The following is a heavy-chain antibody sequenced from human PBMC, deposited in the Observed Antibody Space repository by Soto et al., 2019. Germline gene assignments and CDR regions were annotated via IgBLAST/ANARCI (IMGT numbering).Heavy chain of an antibody. J-gene: IGHJ4*02. Sequence: QVQLVQSGAEVKKPGTSVILSCKASGYTFTKYAMQWVRQALGQRLEWMGWINAGNGNTKYSQKLQGRLTITRDASANIAYMDLRSLTSEDTAVYYCARGIWVATTASYYFDSWGQGTQVTVSS. CDR3: ARGIWVATTASYYFDS. D-gene: IGHD5-12*01. CDR1: GYTFTKYA. CDR2: INAGNGNT. V-gene: IGHV1-3*01.